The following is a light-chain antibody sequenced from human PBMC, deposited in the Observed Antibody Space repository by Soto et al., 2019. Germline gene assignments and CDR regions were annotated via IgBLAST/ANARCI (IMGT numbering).Light chain of an antibody. J-gene: IGKJ1*01. V-gene: IGKV3-20*01. CDR3: QDYGTSAPWT. CDR2: RGS. Sequence: EVVLTQSPGTLSLSPGERATLSCRASQNIRGNELAWYQQKPGQAPRLLIYRGSSRATGIPDRFSGRGSGTDFPLPLSRLEPEDFAVYYCQDYGTSAPWTFGQGTKVEIK. CDR1: QNIRGNE.